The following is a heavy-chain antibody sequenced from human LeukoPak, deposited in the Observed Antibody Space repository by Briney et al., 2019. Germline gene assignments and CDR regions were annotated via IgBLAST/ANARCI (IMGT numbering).Heavy chain of an antibody. Sequence: AAPVKVSCKASGYTFTSYGISWVRQAPGQGLEWMGWISAYNGNTNYAQKLQGRVTMTTDTSTSTAYMELRSLRSDDTAVYYCARAQLSYYYGSGSYYPFDYWGQGTLVTVSS. CDR2: ISAYNGNT. CDR1: GYTFTSYG. J-gene: IGHJ4*02. D-gene: IGHD3-10*01. V-gene: IGHV1-18*04. CDR3: ARAQLSYYYGSGSYYPFDY.